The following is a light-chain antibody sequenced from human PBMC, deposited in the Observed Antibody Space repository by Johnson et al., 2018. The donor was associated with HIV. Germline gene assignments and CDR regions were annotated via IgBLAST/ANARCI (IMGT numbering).Light chain of an antibody. CDR1: SSNIGTNY. V-gene: IGLV1-51*02. CDR3: GTWDSSLSAHYV. Sequence: QSVLTQPPSVSAAPGQKVTISCSGSSSNIGTNYVSWYQQLPRAAPKLLIYENDKRPSGIPDRFSGSQSGTSATLGLTGLQTGDEADYYCGTWDSSLSAHYVFGTGTKVTVL. CDR2: END. J-gene: IGLJ1*01.